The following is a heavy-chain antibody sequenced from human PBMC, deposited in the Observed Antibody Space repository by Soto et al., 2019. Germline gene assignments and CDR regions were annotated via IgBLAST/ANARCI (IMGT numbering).Heavy chain of an antibody. CDR3: AKDYDFWRNKMYYFDY. D-gene: IGHD3-3*01. J-gene: IGHJ4*02. CDR1: GFTFSSYA. Sequence: EVQLLESGGGLVQPGGSLRLSCAASGFTFSSYAMSWVRQAPGKGLEWVSAISGSGGSTYYADSVKGRFTISRDNSKNTLYLQMNSLRAEDTAVYYCAKDYDFWRNKMYYFDYWGQGTLVTVSS. V-gene: IGHV3-23*01. CDR2: ISGSGGST.